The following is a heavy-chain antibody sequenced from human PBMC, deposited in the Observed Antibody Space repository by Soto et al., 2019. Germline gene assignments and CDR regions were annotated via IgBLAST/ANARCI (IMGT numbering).Heavy chain of an antibody. CDR1: GDYMSNRYYY. D-gene: IGHD2-15*01. Sequence: PSETLSLPCTVSGDYMSNRYYYWSWFRQNPGNGLEWIGHIFHSGRTYYSPSLKSRVTISVDTSKNQFSLNLSSVTAADTAIYYCARWVEVSLDYFDSWGQGTPVTVSS. V-gene: IGHV4-31*03. CDR2: IFHSGRT. CDR3: ARWVEVSLDYFDS. J-gene: IGHJ4*02.